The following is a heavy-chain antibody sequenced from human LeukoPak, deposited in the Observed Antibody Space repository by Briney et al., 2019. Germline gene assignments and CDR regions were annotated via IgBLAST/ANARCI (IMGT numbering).Heavy chain of an antibody. Sequence: PSETLSLTCTVSGYSISSGYYWGWIRQPPGKGLEWIGSIYHSGSTYYNPSLKSRVTISVDTSKNQFSLKLSSVTAADTAVYYCAHFSGSSYYYYGMDVWGQGTTVTVSS. CDR1: GYSISSGYY. J-gene: IGHJ6*02. CDR2: IYHSGST. CDR3: AHFSGSSYYYYGMDV. V-gene: IGHV4-38-2*02. D-gene: IGHD1-26*01.